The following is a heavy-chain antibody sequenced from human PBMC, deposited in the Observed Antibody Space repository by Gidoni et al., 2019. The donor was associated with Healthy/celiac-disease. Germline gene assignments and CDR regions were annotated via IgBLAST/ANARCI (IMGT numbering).Heavy chain of an antibody. Sequence: QVPLAQSGAAAKKPGASVTVSCKSSGYTFTGYHTHWVRQAPGQGLEWMGWINPSSGGTNYAQKFKGRVTMTRETSISTAYMELSKLRSADTAVYYCARSLTVVVVAARAGEDYWGQGTLVTVSS. D-gene: IGHD2-15*01. J-gene: IGHJ4*02. CDR3: ARSLTVVVVAARAGEDY. CDR2: INPSSGGT. V-gene: IGHV1-2*02. CDR1: GYTFTGYH.